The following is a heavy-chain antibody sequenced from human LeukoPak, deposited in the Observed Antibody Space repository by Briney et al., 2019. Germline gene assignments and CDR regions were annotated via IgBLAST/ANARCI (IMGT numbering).Heavy chain of an antibody. J-gene: IGHJ4*02. CDR2: ISSSSSYI. D-gene: IGHD3-16*01. CDR3: ARDSRTSAPDY. Sequence: GGSLRLSCAASGFTFNIYNMNWVRQAPGKGLEWVSSISSSSSYIYYADSVKGRFTISRGNAKNSLYLQMNSLRAEDTAVYYCARDSRTSAPDYWGQGTLVTVSS. V-gene: IGHV3-21*01. CDR1: GFTFNIYN.